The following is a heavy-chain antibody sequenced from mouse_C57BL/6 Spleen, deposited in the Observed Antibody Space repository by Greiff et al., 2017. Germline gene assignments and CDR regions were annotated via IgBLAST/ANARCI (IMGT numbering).Heavy chain of an antibody. J-gene: IGHJ4*01. D-gene: IGHD1-1*01. CDR3: ARPNYGSSEDYAMDY. CDR2: IDPSDSDA. CDR1: GYTFTSYW. V-gene: IGHV1-69*01. Sequence: QVQLQQPGAELVMPGASVQLSCKASGYTFTSYWMHWVKQRPGQGLEWIGEIDPSDSDANYNQKFQGKSTLTVDTSSSTAYMQLSSLTSEDSAVYYCARPNYGSSEDYAMDYWGQGTSVTVAS.